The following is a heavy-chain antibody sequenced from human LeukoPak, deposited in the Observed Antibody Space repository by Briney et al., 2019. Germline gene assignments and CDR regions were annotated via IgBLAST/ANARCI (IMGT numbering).Heavy chain of an antibody. CDR2: FDPVDGET. D-gene: IGHD2-21*01. CDR1: EYTVTELS. V-gene: IGHV1-24*01. Sequence: GASVKVSCKVSEYTVTELSIHWVRQAPGKGLEWMGGFDPVDGETINAQKFQGRVTMTEDTSTDTAYMELSSLRSDDTAVYYCARVRGLLLWYFDYWGQGTLVTVSS. CDR3: ARVRGLLLWYFDY. J-gene: IGHJ4*02.